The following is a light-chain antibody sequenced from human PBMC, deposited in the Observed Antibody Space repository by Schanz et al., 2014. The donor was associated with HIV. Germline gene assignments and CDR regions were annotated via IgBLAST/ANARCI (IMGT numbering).Light chain of an antibody. CDR3: HHYGDSRGT. J-gene: IGKJ4*02. V-gene: IGKV3-20*01. CDR1: QSLSSSY. CDR2: ATS. Sequence: EIVLTQSPGTLSLSPGERATLSCRASQSLSSSYLAWYQQKRDQPPRLVIYATSTRAAGIPDRFSGTGSGTDFTLTISRLEPEDFAVYYCHHYGDSRGTFGGGTEVDI.